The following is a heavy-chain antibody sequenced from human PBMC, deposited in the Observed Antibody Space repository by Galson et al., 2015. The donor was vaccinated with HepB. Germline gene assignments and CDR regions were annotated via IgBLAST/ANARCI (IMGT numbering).Heavy chain of an antibody. CDR2: IKSKTDGGTT. CDR3: TTEQIGDYGDFRNWFDP. CDR1: GFTFSNAW. Sequence: SLRLSCAASGFTFSNAWMSWVRRAPGKGLEWVGRIKSKTDGGTTDYATPVKDKFTISRDDSKNTLYLQMNSLKTEDTAVYYCTTEQIGDYGDFRNWFDPWGQGTLVTVSS. J-gene: IGHJ5*02. V-gene: IGHV3-15*01. D-gene: IGHD4-17*01.